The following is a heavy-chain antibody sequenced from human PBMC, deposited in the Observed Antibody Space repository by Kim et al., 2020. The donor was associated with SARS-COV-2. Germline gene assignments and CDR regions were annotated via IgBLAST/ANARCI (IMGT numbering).Heavy chain of an antibody. D-gene: IGHD5-12*01. CDR3: ARLGSAYDPQYRKYYFYYAMDV. V-gene: IGHV5-51*01. Sequence: GESLKISCKGSGYNFTNYWIGWVRQMPGKGLEWMGIIYPGDSDTRYSPSFQGQVSLSADKSLSTAYLQWSSLKAPDTATYFCARLGSAYDPQYRKYYFYYAMDVWGQGTTVTVSS. CDR1: GYNFTNYW. CDR2: IYPGDSDT. J-gene: IGHJ6*02.